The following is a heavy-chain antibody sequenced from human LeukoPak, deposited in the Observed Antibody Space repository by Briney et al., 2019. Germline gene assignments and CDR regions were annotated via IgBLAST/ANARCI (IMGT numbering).Heavy chain of an antibody. D-gene: IGHD3-22*01. Sequence: GGSLRLSCAASGFTFSIAWMSWVRQAPGKGLEWIGRIKSKTDGGTADYIAPVKGRFTILRDDSKNTLYLQMNSLKTEDTAMYYCAFYYDSGGYYFFDYWGQGTLVTVSS. CDR2: IKSKTDGGTA. CDR1: GFTFSIAW. J-gene: IGHJ4*02. V-gene: IGHV3-15*01. CDR3: AFYYDSGGYYFFDY.